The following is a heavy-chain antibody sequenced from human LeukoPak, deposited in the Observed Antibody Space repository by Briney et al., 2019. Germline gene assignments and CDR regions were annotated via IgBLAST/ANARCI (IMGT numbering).Heavy chain of an antibody. CDR2: IYYSGST. J-gene: IGHJ4*02. V-gene: IGHV4-59*01. D-gene: IGHD1-7*01. CDR1: GGSISSYY. Sequence: SETLSLTCTASGGSISSYYWSWIRQPPGKGLEWIGYIYYSGSTNYNPSLKSRVTISVDTSKSQFSLKLSSVAAADTAVYYCARGGTRFYYFDYWGQGTLVTVSS. CDR3: ARGGTRFYYFDY.